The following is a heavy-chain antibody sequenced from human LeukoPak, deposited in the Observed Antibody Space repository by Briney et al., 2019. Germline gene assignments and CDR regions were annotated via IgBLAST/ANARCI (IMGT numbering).Heavy chain of an antibody. J-gene: IGHJ4*02. V-gene: IGHV4-39*07. CDR2: IYYSGST. CDR1: GGSISSSSYY. D-gene: IGHD2-8*01. Sequence: SETLSLTCTVSGGSISSSSYYWGWIRQPPGKGLEWIGSIYYSGSTYYNPSLKSRVTISVDTSKNQFSLKLSSVTAADTAVYYCARGRRIVLMVYAQDYWGQGTLVTVSS. CDR3: ARGRRIVLMVYAQDY.